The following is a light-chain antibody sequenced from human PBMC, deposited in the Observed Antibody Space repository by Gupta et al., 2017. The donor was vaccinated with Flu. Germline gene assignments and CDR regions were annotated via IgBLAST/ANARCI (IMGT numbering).Light chain of an antibody. CDR1: SSNIGAGYD. CDR2: GHN. Sequence: SVLTPPPSVSSAPGQRVTISCPGSSSNIGAGYDVHWYQQLPGTAPKLLIYGHNNRPSGVPDRFSGSKSGTSASLAITGLQAEDESDYYCQSYESSLSTWVFGGGTKLTVL. CDR3: QSYESSLSTWV. J-gene: IGLJ3*02. V-gene: IGLV1-40*01.